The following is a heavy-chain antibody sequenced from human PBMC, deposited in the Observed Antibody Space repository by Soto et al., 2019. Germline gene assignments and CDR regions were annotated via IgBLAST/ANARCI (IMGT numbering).Heavy chain of an antibody. CDR3: ARDYDFWSGSDGLYYHGMDV. D-gene: IGHD3-3*01. CDR1: GGTFSSYA. Sequence: EASVKVSCKASGGTFSSYAISWVRQAPGQGLEWMGGIIPIFGTANYAQKFQGRVTITADESTSTAYMELSSLRSEDTAVYYCARDYDFWSGSDGLYYHGMDVWGQGTTVTVSS. CDR2: IIPIFGTA. J-gene: IGHJ6*02. V-gene: IGHV1-69*13.